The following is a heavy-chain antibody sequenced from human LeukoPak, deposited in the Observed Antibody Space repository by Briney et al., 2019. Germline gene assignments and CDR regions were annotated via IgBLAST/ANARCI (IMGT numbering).Heavy chain of an antibody. CDR3: ARYESSAYGIDV. CDR2: IYYSGST. J-gene: IGHJ2*01. D-gene: IGHD3-22*01. CDR1: GGSISSSSSY. V-gene: IGHV4-39*01. Sequence: SETLSLTCTVSGGSISSSSSYWGWIRPPPGMGLEWIGSIYYSGSTYYNPSLKSRVTISVDTSKNQFSLKVSSVAAADTAVYYCARYESSAYGIDVWGRGTLVTVSS.